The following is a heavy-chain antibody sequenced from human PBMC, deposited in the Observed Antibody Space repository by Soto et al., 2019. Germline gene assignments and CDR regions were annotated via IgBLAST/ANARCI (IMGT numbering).Heavy chain of an antibody. J-gene: IGHJ4*02. V-gene: IGHV1-69*13. Sequence: ASVKVSCKASGGTFSSYAISWVRQAPGQGLEWMGGIIPIFGTANYAQKFQGRVTITADESTSTAYMELSSLRSEDTAVYYWAREGGGVYSGYDLDYWGQGTLVTVSS. CDR2: IIPIFGTA. D-gene: IGHD5-12*01. CDR1: GGTFSSYA. CDR3: AREGGGVYSGYDLDY.